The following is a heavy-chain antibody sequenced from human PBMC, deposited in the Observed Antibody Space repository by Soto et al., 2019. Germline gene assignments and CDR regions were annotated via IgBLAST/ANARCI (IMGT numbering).Heavy chain of an antibody. Sequence: PSETLSLTCAVSGGSFTSNNCWTWFRQPPGQGLEWIGEIYRTGSTNYNPSLKSRVTISLDKSENQFSLKVTSLTAADTAVYYCASRDPGTSVDYWGQGTLVTVSS. J-gene: IGHJ4*02. CDR3: ASRDPGTSVDY. D-gene: IGHD1-7*01. CDR2: IYRTGST. V-gene: IGHV4-4*02. CDR1: GGSFTSNNC.